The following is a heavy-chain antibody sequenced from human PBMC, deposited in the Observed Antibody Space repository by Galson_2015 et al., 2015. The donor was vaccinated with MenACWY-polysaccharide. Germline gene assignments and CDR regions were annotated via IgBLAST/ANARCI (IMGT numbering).Heavy chain of an antibody. CDR1: GFTFGSYA. Sequence: SLRLCCAASGFTFGSYAIHWVGQAPGEGLEWVAVISYDGRNKYYADSVKGQFTISRDISKNTMYIQMDSLKSDDTAVYYCARTYCSRTTCYGMDVWGQGTTVTVSS. J-gene: IGHJ6*02. CDR2: ISYDGRNK. CDR3: ARTYCSRTTCYGMDV. V-gene: IGHV3-30-3*01. D-gene: IGHD2/OR15-2a*01.